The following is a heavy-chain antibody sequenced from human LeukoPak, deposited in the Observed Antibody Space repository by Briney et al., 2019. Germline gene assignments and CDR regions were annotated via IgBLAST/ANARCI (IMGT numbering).Heavy chain of an antibody. CDR2: ISHDGSNK. J-gene: IGHJ4*02. CDR3: ASPSCSSSSCYEHHFDY. CDR1: GFTSSTYA. V-gene: IGHV3-30-3*01. D-gene: IGHD2-2*01. Sequence: PGRSLRLSCEASGFTSSTYAMHWVRQAPGKGLEWVAVISHDGSNKYHTDSVKGRFTISRDNSKNTLYLQLNSLRVEDTAVYYCASPSCSSSSCYEHHFDYWGQGTLVTVSS.